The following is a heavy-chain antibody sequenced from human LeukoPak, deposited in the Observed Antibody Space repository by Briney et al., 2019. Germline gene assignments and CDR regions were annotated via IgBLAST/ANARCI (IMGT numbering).Heavy chain of an antibody. D-gene: IGHD6-13*01. Sequence: SETLSLTCAVYGGSFSGYYWSWIRQPPGKGLEWIGEINHSGSTNYNPSLKSRVTISVDTSKNQFSLKLSSVTAADTAVYYCARGKPGIAAAGTVPKFDYWGQGTLVTVSS. CDR1: GGSFSGYY. CDR3: ARGKPGIAAAGTVPKFDY. J-gene: IGHJ4*02. V-gene: IGHV4-34*01. CDR2: INHSGST.